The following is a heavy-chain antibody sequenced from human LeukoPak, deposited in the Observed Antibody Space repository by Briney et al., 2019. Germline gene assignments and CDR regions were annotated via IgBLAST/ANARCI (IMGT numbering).Heavy chain of an antibody. J-gene: IGHJ4*02. Sequence: GGSLRLSCAGSGFAFSTYWMSWVRQAPGKGLEWVANINQDGGEKHYVDSVKGRFTISRDNAKDSLDLQLNSLRGEDTAVYYCARVMDYGGNRENFDYWGQGTLVTVSS. CDR3: ARVMDYGGNRENFDY. V-gene: IGHV3-7*05. D-gene: IGHD4-23*01. CDR2: INQDGGEK. CDR1: GFAFSTYW.